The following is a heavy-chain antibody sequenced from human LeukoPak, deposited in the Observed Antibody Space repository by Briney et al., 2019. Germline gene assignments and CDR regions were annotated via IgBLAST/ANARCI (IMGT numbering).Heavy chain of an antibody. Sequence: SETLSLTCTVSGGSISSYYWSWIRQPPGKGLEWIGYIYYSGSTNYNPSLKSRVTISVDTSKNQFSLKLSSVTAADTAVYYCARSYCSGGSCSFFDYWGQGTLVTVSS. CDR1: GGSISSYY. CDR2: IYYSGST. D-gene: IGHD2-15*01. V-gene: IGHV4-59*08. CDR3: ARSYCSGGSCSFFDY. J-gene: IGHJ4*02.